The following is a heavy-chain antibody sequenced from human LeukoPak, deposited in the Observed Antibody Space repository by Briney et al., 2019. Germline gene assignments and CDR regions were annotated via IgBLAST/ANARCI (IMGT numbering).Heavy chain of an antibody. CDR1: GGSISSSSYY. J-gene: IGHJ4*02. CDR2: IYTSGST. CDR3: ATTGYSYGYGDY. V-gene: IGHV4-39*07. D-gene: IGHD5-18*01. Sequence: SETLSLTCTVSGGSISSSSYYWGWIRQPPGKGLEWIGSIYTSGSTNYNPSLKSRVTMSVDTSKNQFSLKLSSVTAADTAVYYCATTGYSYGYGDYWGQGTLVTVSS.